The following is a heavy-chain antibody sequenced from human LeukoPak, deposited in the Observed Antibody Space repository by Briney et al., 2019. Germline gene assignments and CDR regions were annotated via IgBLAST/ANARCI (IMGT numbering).Heavy chain of an antibody. J-gene: IGHJ4*02. CDR1: GFTLSTYA. V-gene: IGHV3-23*01. D-gene: IGHD3-22*01. CDR3: AKDRPNYYGSNGHYYRRDGDY. Sequence: PGGSLRLSCAASGFTLSTYAMSWVRQAPGKGLEWVSSITSSGESTYYAGSVKGQFTISRDNSKNTVYLQMNSLRAEDTAVYYCAKDRPNYYGSNGHYYRRDGDYWGQGTLVTVSS. CDR2: ITSSGEST.